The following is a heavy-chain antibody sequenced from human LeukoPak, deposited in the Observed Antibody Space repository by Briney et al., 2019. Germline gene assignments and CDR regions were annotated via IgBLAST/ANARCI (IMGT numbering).Heavy chain of an antibody. CDR3: AKDRPGSGSYRYYYYGMDV. V-gene: IGHV3-43*02. CDR2: ISGNGGST. Sequence: GGALRLSCAASGFTFDVYAVHWVRQAPGKGLEWVSLISGNGGSTYYAGSVKGRFTISRDNSKNSLYLQMNSLRNEDTALHYCAKDRPGSGSYRYYYYGMDVWGQGTTVTVSS. J-gene: IGHJ6*02. CDR1: GFTFDVYA. D-gene: IGHD3-10*01.